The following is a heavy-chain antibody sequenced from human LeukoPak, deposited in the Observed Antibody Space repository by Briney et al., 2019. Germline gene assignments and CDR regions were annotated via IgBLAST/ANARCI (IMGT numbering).Heavy chain of an antibody. CDR2: INSDASTI. D-gene: IGHD3-3*01. CDR3: ARDREYYDFWSGYYIRGSLDY. Sequence: GGSLRLSCAASGLTFSSDWMHWVRQVPGKGLVWVSRINSDASTINYADSVKGRFTISRDNAKNTLYLQMNSLRAEDTAVYYCARDREYYDFWSGYYIRGSLDYWGQGTLVTVSS. J-gene: IGHJ4*02. V-gene: IGHV3-74*01. CDR1: GLTFSSDW.